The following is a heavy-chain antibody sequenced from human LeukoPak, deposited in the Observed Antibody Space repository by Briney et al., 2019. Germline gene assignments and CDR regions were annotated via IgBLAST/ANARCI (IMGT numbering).Heavy chain of an antibody. CDR2: IYYSGST. CDR1: GGSISSYY. Sequence: SETLSLTCTVSGGSISSYYWSWIRQPPGKGLEWIGYIYYSGSTNYNPSLKSRVTISVDTSKNQFSLKLSSVTAADTAVYYCARESYPWSSSWRYFDYWGQGTLVTVSS. D-gene: IGHD6-13*01. CDR3: ARESYPWSSSWRYFDY. J-gene: IGHJ4*02. V-gene: IGHV4-59*12.